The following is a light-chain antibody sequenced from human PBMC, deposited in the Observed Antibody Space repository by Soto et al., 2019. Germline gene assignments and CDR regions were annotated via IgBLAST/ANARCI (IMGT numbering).Light chain of an antibody. CDR3: QQYNSWWT. V-gene: IGKV1-39*01. CDR2: AAS. J-gene: IGKJ1*01. CDR1: ETISTF. Sequence: DIQMTQSPVSLSASVGDRVTITCRASETISTFLNWYQQKPGKAPKVLIFAASSLQSGVPSRFSGSGSGTDFALTISGLQPEDFATYYCQQYNSWWTFGQGTKVDIK.